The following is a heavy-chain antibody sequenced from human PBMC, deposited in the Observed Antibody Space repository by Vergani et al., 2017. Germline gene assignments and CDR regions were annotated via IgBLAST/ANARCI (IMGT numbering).Heavy chain of an antibody. CDR3: ARDHPGIAAAGTFGYFDL. V-gene: IGHV4-59*01. Sequence: QVQLQESGPGLVKPSETLSLTCTVSGGSISSYYWSWIRQPPGKGLEWIGYIYYSGSTNYHPSLKHRVTISVDTSKNQFSLKLSSVTAADTAVYYCARDHPGIAAAGTFGYFDLWGRGTLVTVSS. J-gene: IGHJ2*01. CDR1: GGSISSYY. CDR2: IYYSGST. D-gene: IGHD6-13*01.